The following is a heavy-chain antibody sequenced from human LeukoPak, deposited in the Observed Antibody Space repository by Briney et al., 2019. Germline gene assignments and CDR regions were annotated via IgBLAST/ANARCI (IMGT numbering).Heavy chain of an antibody. J-gene: IGHJ4*02. CDR1: GGSISSSNW. Sequence: SETLSLTCAVSGGSISSSNWWSWVRQPPGKGLEWIGEIYHSGSTNYNPSLKSRVTISVDTSRNQFSLKLTSVTAADTAVYYCARYRRVAAGGFDYWGQGTLVTVSS. CDR2: IYHSGST. CDR3: ARYRRVAAGGFDY. V-gene: IGHV4-4*02. D-gene: IGHD6-13*01.